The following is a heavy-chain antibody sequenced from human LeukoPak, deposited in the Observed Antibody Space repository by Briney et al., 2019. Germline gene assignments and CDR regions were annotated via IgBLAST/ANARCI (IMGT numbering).Heavy chain of an antibody. D-gene: IGHD2-15*01. CDR1: GYSFTSYW. J-gene: IGHJ4*02. CDR2: IYPGDSDT. CDR3: ARRDGVVAAVYYFDY. Sequence: GESLKISCKGSGYSFTSYWIGWVRQMPGKGLEWMGIIYPGDSDTRYSPSFQGQVTIPADKSISTAYLQWSSLKASDTAMYYCARRDGVVAAVYYFDYWGQGTLVTVSS. V-gene: IGHV5-51*01.